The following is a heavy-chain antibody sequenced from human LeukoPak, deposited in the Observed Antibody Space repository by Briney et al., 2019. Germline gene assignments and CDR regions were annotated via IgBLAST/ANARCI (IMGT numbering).Heavy chain of an antibody. V-gene: IGHV4-59*01. CDR3: ASGRTKNDAFDI. J-gene: IGHJ3*02. CDR2: IYYSGST. D-gene: IGHD1/OR15-1a*01. CDR1: GGSISSYY. Sequence: SETLSLTCTVSGGSISSYYWSWIRQPPGNGLEWIGYIYYSGSTNYNPSLKSRVTISVDTSKNQFSLKLSSVTAADTAVYYCASGRTKNDAFDIWGQGTMVTVSS.